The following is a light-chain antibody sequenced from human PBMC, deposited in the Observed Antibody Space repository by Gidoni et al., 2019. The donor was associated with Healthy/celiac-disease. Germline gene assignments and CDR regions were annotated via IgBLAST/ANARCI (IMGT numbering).Light chain of an antibody. J-gene: IGKJ5*01. CDR1: QGISSY. Sequence: DIQLTQSPSFLSASVGDRVTITCRASQGISSYLAWYQQKPGKAPKLLIYAASTLQSGVPSRFSGSGSGTEFTLTISSLQPEDFATYYCQQLNIPITFXXXTRLEIK. CDR2: AAS. V-gene: IGKV1-9*01. CDR3: QQLNIPIT.